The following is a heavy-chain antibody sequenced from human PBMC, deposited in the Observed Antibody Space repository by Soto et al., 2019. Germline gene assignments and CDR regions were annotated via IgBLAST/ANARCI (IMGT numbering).Heavy chain of an antibody. CDR2: ISDSGGKT. V-gene: IGHV3-23*01. D-gene: IGHD3-10*01. CDR1: GFTFSSYS. Sequence: GGSLRLSCAASGFTFSSYSMTWVRQAPGKGLEWVSGISDSGGKTWYADSVKGRFTISRDNSKNTLFLQMNSLRAEDTAVYFCSKWSGFGDAWGQGTLVTVSS. CDR3: SKWSGFGDA. J-gene: IGHJ5*02.